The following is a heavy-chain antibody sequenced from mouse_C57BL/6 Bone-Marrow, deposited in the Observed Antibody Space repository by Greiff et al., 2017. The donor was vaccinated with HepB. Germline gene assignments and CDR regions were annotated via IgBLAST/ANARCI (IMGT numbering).Heavy chain of an antibody. D-gene: IGHD1-1*01. V-gene: IGHV1-15*01. Sequence: VQLQQSGAELVRPGASVTLSCKASGYTFTDYEMHWVKQTPVHGLEWIGAIDPETGGTAYNQKFKGKAILTADKSSSTAYLELRSLTSEDSAVYYCTGGITTVVNWYFDVWGTGTTVTVSS. J-gene: IGHJ1*03. CDR1: GYTFTDYE. CDR3: TGGITTVVNWYFDV. CDR2: IDPETGGT.